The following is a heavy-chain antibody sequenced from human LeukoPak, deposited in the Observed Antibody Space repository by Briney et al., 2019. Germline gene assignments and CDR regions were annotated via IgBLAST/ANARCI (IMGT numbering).Heavy chain of an antibody. V-gene: IGHV3-48*02. Sequence: PGGSLRLSCAASGFIFTSYSMNWVRQAPGKGLEWVSYISTSSDTIYYTDSVKGRFIISRDNAKNSLYLQMNSLRDEDTAVYYCARDALHPRWFFDLWGRGTLLTVSS. CDR3: ARDALHPRWFFDL. J-gene: IGHJ2*01. CDR1: GFIFTSYS. CDR2: ISTSSDTI.